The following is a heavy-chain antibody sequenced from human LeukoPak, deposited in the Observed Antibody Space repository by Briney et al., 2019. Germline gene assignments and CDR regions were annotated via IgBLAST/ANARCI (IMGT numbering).Heavy chain of an antibody. V-gene: IGHV4-59*01. CDR3: ARSGSSGYLVDY. D-gene: IGHD3-22*01. CDR1: GGSIGSYY. CDR2: IYYSGST. Sequence: SETLSLTCTVSGGSIGSYYWSWIRQPPGKGLEWIGYIYYSGSTNYNPSLKSRVTISVDTSKNQFSLKLSSVTAADTAVYYCARSGSSGYLVDYWGQGTLVTVSS. J-gene: IGHJ4*02.